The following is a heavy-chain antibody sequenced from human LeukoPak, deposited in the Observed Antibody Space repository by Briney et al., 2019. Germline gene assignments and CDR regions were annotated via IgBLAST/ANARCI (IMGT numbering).Heavy chain of an antibody. V-gene: IGHV1-69*05. CDR2: IIPIFGTA. D-gene: IGHD2-2*01. J-gene: IGHJ3*02. CDR1: GGTFSSYA. Sequence: ASVKVSCKASGGTFSSYAISWVRQAPGQGLEWMGGIIPIFGTANYAQKFQGRVTITTDESTSTAYMELSSLRSEDTAVYYCARIGPPLYCSSTSCYRHAFDIWGQGTMVTVSS. CDR3: ARIGPPLYCSSTSCYRHAFDI.